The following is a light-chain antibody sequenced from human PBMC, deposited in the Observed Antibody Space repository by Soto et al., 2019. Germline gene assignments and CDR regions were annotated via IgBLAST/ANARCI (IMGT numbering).Light chain of an antibody. Sequence: DIQMTQSPSSLSASVGDRVTVTCRASQTISSYLNWYQHKPGKAPKLLIYAASNLQSGVPSRFSGSGSGTDFTLTISSLQPEDFATYYCQQSYTTPRTVGQGTKLEIK. CDR2: AAS. J-gene: IGKJ2*01. CDR3: QQSYTTPRT. CDR1: QTISSY. V-gene: IGKV1-39*01.